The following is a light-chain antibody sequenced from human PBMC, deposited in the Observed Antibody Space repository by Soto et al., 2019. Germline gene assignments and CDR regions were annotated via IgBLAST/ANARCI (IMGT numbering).Light chain of an antibody. CDR3: QQYGSSPFT. V-gene: IGKV3-20*01. CDR1: QSVNSIY. CDR2: NTS. J-gene: IGKJ3*01. Sequence: EIVLTQSPGTLSLSPGERATLSCRVSQSVNSIYLAWYQQKPGQAPRLLIYNTSNRATGIPDRFSGSGSGTDFTLTISRLEPEDFAVYYCQQYGSSPFTFGPGTKVDIK.